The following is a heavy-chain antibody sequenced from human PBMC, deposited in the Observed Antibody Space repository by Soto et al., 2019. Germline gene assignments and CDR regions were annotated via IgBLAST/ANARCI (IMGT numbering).Heavy chain of an antibody. J-gene: IGHJ4*02. CDR1: GGTFSSYA. CDR2: IIPIFGTA. D-gene: IGHD6-13*01. Sequence: SVKVSCKASGGTFSSYAISWVRQAPGQGLEWMGGIIPIFGTANYAQKFQGRVTITADESTSTAYMELSSLRSEDTAVYYCARDYPQYSSSWPPFFDYWGQGTLVTVSS. V-gene: IGHV1-69*13. CDR3: ARDYPQYSSSWPPFFDY.